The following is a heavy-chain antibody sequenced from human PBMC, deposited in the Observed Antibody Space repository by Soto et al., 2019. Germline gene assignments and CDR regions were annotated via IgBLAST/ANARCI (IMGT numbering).Heavy chain of an antibody. J-gene: IGHJ3*02. CDR2: IYYSGST. V-gene: IGHV4-59*12. CDR1: GGSISSYY. CDR3: ARKGRGGAFDI. Sequence: SETLSLTCTVSGGSISSYYWSWIRQPPGKGLEWIGYIYYSGSTNYNPSLKSRVTISVDTSKNQFSLKLSSVTAADTAVYYCARKGRGGAFDIWGQGTMVTVSS. D-gene: IGHD2-15*01.